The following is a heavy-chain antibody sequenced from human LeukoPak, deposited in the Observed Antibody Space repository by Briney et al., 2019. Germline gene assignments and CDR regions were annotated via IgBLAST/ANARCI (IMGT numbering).Heavy chain of an antibody. J-gene: IGHJ4*02. V-gene: IGHV4-59*01. CDR1: GGSISSYY. D-gene: IGHD6-13*01. Sequence: SETLSLTCTVSGGSISSYYWSWIRQPPGKGLEWIGYIYYSGSTNYNPSLKSRVTMSVDTSKNQFSLKLNSVTAADTAVYYCARGSSSWFEFDSWGQGTLVTVSS. CDR3: ARGSSSWFEFDS. CDR2: IYYSGST.